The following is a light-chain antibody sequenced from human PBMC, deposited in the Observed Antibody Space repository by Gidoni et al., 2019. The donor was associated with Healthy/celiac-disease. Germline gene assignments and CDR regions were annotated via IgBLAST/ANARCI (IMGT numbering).Light chain of an antibody. J-gene: IGLJ3*02. Sequence: NFMLTQPHSVSESPGKTVTISCTRSSRSIASHYAQWYQQRPGSAPTTVIYEDNQRPSGVADRFSGSIDSSSNSASLTISGLKTEDEADYYCQSYDSSNRWVFGGGTKLTVL. CDR2: EDN. CDR3: QSYDSSNRWV. CDR1: SRSIASHY. V-gene: IGLV6-57*03.